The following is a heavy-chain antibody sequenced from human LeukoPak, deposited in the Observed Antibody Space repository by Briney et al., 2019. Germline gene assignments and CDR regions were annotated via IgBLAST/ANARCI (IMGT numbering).Heavy chain of an antibody. V-gene: IGHV3-7*01. CDR2: IKEDGSEN. J-gene: IGHJ4*02. Sequence: PGGSLRLSCAASGFTFSRYWMTWVRQAPGKGLEWVANIKEDGSENSYVESVKGRFTISRDNAKNSLYLQLNSLRAEDTAVYSCAGQRYSDYWGQGTLVTVSS. CDR1: GFTFSRYW. CDR3: AGQRYSDY. D-gene: IGHD1-1*01.